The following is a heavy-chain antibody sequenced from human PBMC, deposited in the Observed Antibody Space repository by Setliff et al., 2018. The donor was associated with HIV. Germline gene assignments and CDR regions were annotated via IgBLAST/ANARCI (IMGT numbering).Heavy chain of an antibody. Sequence: GGSLRLSCAASGFNFGDFWMYWVRHTPGRGLEWVANINPDGLRKYYMGSVKGRFTISRDNAKKSLYLQMNSLRAEDTAVYYCAKGVKWLAPWGRGTLVTVSS. J-gene: IGHJ5*02. D-gene: IGHD2-21*01. CDR3: AKGVKWLAP. V-gene: IGHV3-7*03. CDR1: GFNFGDFW. CDR2: INPDGLRK.